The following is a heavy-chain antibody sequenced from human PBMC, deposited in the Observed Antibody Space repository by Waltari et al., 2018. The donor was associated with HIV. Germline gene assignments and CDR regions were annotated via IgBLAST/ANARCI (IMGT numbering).Heavy chain of an antibody. Sequence: EVQLVESGGGLIQPGGSLRLSCAASGFTVSSNYMSWVRQAPGKGLEWVSVSYSGGSTYYADSVKGRFTISRDNSKNTLYLQMNSLRAEDTAVYYCARVAVTELYYYYGMDVWGQGTTVTVSS. J-gene: IGHJ6*02. CDR1: GFTVSSNY. D-gene: IGHD4-17*01. CDR3: ARVAVTELYYYYGMDV. CDR2: SYSGGST. V-gene: IGHV3-53*01.